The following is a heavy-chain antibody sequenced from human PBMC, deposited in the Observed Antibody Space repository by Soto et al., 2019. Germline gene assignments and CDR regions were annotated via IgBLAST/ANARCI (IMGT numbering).Heavy chain of an antibody. Sequence: WGSLRLSCRASGFAFTSRGMYLCRHFPFKGLEWVGLISYDGRNEKYAESLKGRFTISRDNSESTLYLQMNGLRPEDAAVYYRVKDFGSGYLQVGADLWGQGTQVTVS. CDR2: ISYDGRNE. D-gene: IGHD2-15*01. J-gene: IGHJ5*02. V-gene: IGHV3-30*18. CDR1: GFAFTSRG. CDR3: VKDFGSGYLQVGADL.